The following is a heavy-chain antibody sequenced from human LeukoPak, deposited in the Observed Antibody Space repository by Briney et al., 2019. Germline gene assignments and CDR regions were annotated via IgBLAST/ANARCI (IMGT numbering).Heavy chain of an antibody. Sequence: GGSLRLSCAASGFTFSNHYISWIRQAPGKGLEWVSYIDLNGATIYYADSVRGRFTISRDNAKNSLYLQMNSMRAEDTAVYYCARGHYGLDVWGQGTTVTVSS. V-gene: IGHV3-11*01. CDR1: GFTFSNHY. CDR3: ARGHYGLDV. J-gene: IGHJ6*02. CDR2: IDLNGATI.